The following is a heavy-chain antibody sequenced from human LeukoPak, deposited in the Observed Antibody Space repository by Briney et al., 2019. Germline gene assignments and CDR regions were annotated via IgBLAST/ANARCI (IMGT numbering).Heavy chain of an antibody. V-gene: IGHV4-34*01. CDR3: ATLVVPAAIRLDYYGMDV. Sequence: PSETLSLTCAVYGGSFSGYYWSWIRQPPGKGLEWIGEINRSGSTNYNPSLKSRVTISVDTSKNQFSLKLSSVTAADTAVYYCATLVVPAAIRLDYYGMDVWGQGTTVTVSS. CDR2: INRSGST. J-gene: IGHJ6*02. CDR1: GGSFSGYY. D-gene: IGHD2-2*02.